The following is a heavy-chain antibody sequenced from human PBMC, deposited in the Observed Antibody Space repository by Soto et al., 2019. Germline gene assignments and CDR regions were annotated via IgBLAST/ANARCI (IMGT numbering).Heavy chain of an antibody. Sequence: EVQLVESGGDLVQPGGSLRLSCAASGFTFSTYGMTWVLQAPGRGLEWVANIRKDASVIHYADSVEGRFTISRDNAKKSLDLQRRSLRAEYTGVYCCARDLSLAAGNVFYDACDILSQATVVTVTP. CDR2: IRKDASVI. J-gene: IGHJ3*02. CDR1: GFTFSTYG. CDR3: ARDLSLAAGNVFYDACDI. V-gene: IGHV3-7*01.